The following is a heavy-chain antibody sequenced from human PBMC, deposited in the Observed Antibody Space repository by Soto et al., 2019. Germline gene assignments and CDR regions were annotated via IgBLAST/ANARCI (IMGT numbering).Heavy chain of an antibody. Sequence: XSVKVSCKASGYPFTSYGISWVRQSPGQGLEWMGWISAYNGNTNYAQKLQGRVTMTTDTSTSTAYMELRSLRSDDTAVYYCARFAYGDFYYYYGMDVWGQGTTVTVSS. V-gene: IGHV1-18*01. CDR1: GYPFTSYG. D-gene: IGHD4-17*01. CDR3: ARFAYGDFYYYYGMDV. J-gene: IGHJ6*02. CDR2: ISAYNGNT.